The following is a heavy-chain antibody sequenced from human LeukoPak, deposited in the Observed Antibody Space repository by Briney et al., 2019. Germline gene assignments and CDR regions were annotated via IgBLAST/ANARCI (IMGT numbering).Heavy chain of an antibody. Sequence: GSLRLSCATSGLNFINAWMSWVRQSPGKGLEWIGEGNDGGGTKFNPSLKSRVTISADTSKNQFSLKLRSATAADTGVYYCAKNGQTGFSFDPWGQGTLVTVSS. CDR2: GNDGGGT. D-gene: IGHD1-14*01. V-gene: IGHV4-34*08. CDR3: AKNGQTGFSFDP. CDR1: GLNFINAW. J-gene: IGHJ5*02.